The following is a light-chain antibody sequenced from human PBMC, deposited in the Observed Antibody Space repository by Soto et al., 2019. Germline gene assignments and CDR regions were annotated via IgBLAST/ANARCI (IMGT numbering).Light chain of an antibody. J-gene: IGKJ1*01. CDR1: QSINAR. V-gene: IGKV1-5*01. CDR3: QQYNSYPWT. CDR2: DAS. Sequence: DIQMTQSPFTLSASVGDRVTITCRASQSINARLAWHQQKPGKAPKVLIYDASNLESGVPSRFSGSGSGREFTLTISSLQPDDFATYYCQQYNSYPWTFGQGPKVDIK.